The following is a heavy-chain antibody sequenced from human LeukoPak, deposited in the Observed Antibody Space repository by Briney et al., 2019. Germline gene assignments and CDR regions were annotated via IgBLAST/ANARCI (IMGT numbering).Heavy chain of an antibody. D-gene: IGHD1-26*01. Sequence: PGGSPRHSSAHSLGSLFSYTMSGGRHALRGRGEWVSAISGSGGSPYYAGAGKGRFTMSRDNSKNTLYLQMNSLKPEDTAVYYCTRAGGNYSFEYWGQGTLVTVS. CDR1: LGSLFSYT. CDR3: TRAGGNYSFEY. CDR2: ISGSGGSP. V-gene: IGHV3-23*01. J-gene: IGHJ4*02.